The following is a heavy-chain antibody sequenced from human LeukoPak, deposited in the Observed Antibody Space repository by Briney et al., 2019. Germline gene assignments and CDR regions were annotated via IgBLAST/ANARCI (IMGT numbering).Heavy chain of an antibody. J-gene: IGHJ4*02. CDR1: GLTFSHYA. V-gene: IGHV3-30*18. Sequence: PGRSLRLSCAASGLTFSHYAMHWVRQAPGKGLEWVAIISFDGTNKYYADSVKGRFTISRDNSKNTLYLQMDSLRAEDTAVYYCAKGGYYERPWYFDYWGQGTLVTVSS. CDR3: AKGGYYERPWYFDY. CDR2: ISFDGTNK. D-gene: IGHD3-22*01.